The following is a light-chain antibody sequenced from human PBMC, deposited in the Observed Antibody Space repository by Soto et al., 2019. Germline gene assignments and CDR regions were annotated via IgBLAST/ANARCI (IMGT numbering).Light chain of an antibody. CDR3: QQYGSSPWT. Sequence: EIVLTQSPGTLSLSPGERATLSCRASQAVRSSYLAWYQQKPGQAPRLLFYGPSTRATGIPDRFTGSGSGTDFTLTISRLEPEDFGVYYCQQYGSSPWTFGQGTKVDIK. CDR1: QAVRSSY. J-gene: IGKJ1*01. V-gene: IGKV3-20*01. CDR2: GPS.